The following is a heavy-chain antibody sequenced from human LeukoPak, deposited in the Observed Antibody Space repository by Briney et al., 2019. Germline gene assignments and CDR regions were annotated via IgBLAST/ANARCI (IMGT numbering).Heavy chain of an antibody. V-gene: IGHV1-18*01. CDR3: ARDFPHVYVGKRSHRSPGYFDY. CDR2: ISAYNGNT. J-gene: IGHJ4*02. Sequence: GASVKVSCKASGYTFTSYGISWVRQAPGQGLEWMGWISAYNGNTNYAQKLQGRVIMTTDTSTSTAYMELRSLRSDDTAVYYCARDFPHVYVGKRSHRSPGYFDYWGQGTLVTVSS. CDR1: GYTFTSYG. D-gene: IGHD1-14*01.